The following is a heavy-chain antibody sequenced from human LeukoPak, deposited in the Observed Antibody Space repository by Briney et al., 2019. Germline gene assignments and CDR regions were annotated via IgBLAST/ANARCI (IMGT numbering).Heavy chain of an antibody. J-gene: IGHJ4*02. D-gene: IGHD5-18*01. Sequence: KASGTLSLTCAVSGGSISSSNWWSWVRQPPGKGLEWIGEINHSGNTYYNPSLKSRVTISVDTSKNQFSLKLSSVTAADTAVYYCARDRGGGYSYGYNDYYFDYWGQGTLVTVSS. CDR2: INHSGNT. V-gene: IGHV4-4*02. CDR1: GGSISSSNW. CDR3: ARDRGGGYSYGYNDYYFDY.